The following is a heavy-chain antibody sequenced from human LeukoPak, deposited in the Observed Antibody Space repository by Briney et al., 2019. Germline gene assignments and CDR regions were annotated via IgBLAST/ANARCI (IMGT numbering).Heavy chain of an antibody. CDR3: ARAVRDYVWGSYRQYYFDY. Sequence: SETLSLTCTVSGGSVSTGSYYWSWVRQPAGRGLEWIGHIRTSGTMNYNASLKSRVRISVETSKNQFSLRLSSVTAADTAVYYCARAVRDYVWGSYRQYYFDYWGQGTLVTVSS. V-gene: IGHV4-61*09. CDR1: GGSVSTGSYY. D-gene: IGHD3-16*02. J-gene: IGHJ4*02. CDR2: IRTSGTM.